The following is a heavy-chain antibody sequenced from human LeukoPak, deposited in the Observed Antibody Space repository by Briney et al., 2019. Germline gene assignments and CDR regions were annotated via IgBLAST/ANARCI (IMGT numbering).Heavy chain of an antibody. CDR3: ARVPSTVTPFFDY. Sequence: GRSLRLSCAASGFTFSNYAMHWVRRAPGKGLEWVAVLSYDGSNKYYADSVKGRFTISRDNSKNTLYLQMNSLRAEDTAVYYCARVPSTVTPFFDYWGQGTLVTVSS. V-gene: IGHV3-30-3*01. CDR2: LSYDGSNK. CDR1: GFTFSNYA. J-gene: IGHJ4*02. D-gene: IGHD4-17*01.